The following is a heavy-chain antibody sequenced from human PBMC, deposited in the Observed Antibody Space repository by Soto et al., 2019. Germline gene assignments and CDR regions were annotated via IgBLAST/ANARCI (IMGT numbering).Heavy chain of an antibody. J-gene: IGHJ3*01. CDR2: IHSDGSKT. Sequence: EVPLVESEGGLVQRGGSLRLSCAASGFTFNYYWMHWVRQAPGQGLVWVSHIHSDGSKTTYADSVKGRFTISSDNAKNTLYLQMNSLRAEDTAVYYCVRGDRGGFDLWGQGTAVTVSS. CDR1: GFTFNYYW. CDR3: VRGDRGGFDL. V-gene: IGHV3-74*01. D-gene: IGHD2-21*02.